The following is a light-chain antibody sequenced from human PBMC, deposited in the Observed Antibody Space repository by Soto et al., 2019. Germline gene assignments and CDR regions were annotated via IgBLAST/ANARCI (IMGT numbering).Light chain of an antibody. CDR2: GAS. J-gene: IGKJ3*01. V-gene: IGKV3-20*01. Sequence: EIVLTQSPGTLSLSPGERATVSCRASQSVSSNYLAWYRQTPGQAPRLLISGASSRATGIPDRFSGSGSGTDFTLTISRLEPEDFAVYYCQLYDSSSLFSFGPGTKVEVK. CDR3: QLYDSSSLFS. CDR1: QSVSSNY.